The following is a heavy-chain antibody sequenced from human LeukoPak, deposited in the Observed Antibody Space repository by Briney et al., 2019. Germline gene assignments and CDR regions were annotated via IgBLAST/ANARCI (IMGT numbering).Heavy chain of an antibody. J-gene: IGHJ6*03. D-gene: IGHD2-15*01. CDR1: GYTFTGYY. V-gene: IGHV1-2*02. Sequence: ASVKVSCKASGYTFTGYYMHWVRQAPGQGLEWMGWISPTSGGTNYAQKFQGRVTMTRDTSISTAYMELSRLRSDDTAVYYCARVVEDYYYYYMDVWGKGTTVTVSS. CDR2: ISPTSGGT. CDR3: ARVVEDYYYYYMDV.